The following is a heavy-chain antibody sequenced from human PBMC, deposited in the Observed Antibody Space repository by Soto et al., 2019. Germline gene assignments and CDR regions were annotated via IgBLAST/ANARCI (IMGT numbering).Heavy chain of an antibody. CDR1: GFTFSSYE. V-gene: IGHV3-48*03. D-gene: IGHD5-12*01. CDR2: ISRGGGTI. Sequence: PVGSLRLSCAASGFTFSSYEMNWVRHSPGKWLEWVSYISRGGGTIYYADSVKGRFTISRDNAKNSLYLQMNSLRAEDTAVYYCARDDSGWHYWGQGTLVTLSS. CDR3: ARDDSGWHY. J-gene: IGHJ4*02.